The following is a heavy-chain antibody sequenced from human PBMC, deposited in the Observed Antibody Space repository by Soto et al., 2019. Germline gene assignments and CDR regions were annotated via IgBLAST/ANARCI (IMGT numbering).Heavy chain of an antibody. CDR3: AKGIDDILTGYYFFEY. D-gene: IGHD3-9*01. J-gene: IGHJ4*02. Sequence: GVSLRLSCSASGFTFSDYFMNCILQNPVKGLEWVSYISSSGSSIYYADSVKGRFTISRDNSKNTLYLQMNSLRAEDTAVYYCAKGIDDILTGYYFFEYWGQGTLVTVPQ. CDR1: GFTFSDYF. CDR2: ISSSGSSI. V-gene: IGHV3-11*01.